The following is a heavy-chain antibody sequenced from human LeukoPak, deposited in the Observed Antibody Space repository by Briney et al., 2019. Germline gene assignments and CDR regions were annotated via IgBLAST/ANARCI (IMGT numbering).Heavy chain of an antibody. D-gene: IGHD6-19*01. CDR3: AKELGGGSDGPDI. V-gene: IGHV3-9*01. J-gene: IGHJ3*02. Sequence: PGGSLRLSCAASGITFDDYAMYWVRQGPGKGLEWVAGISWNSVSIGYADSVKGRFTISRDNAKNSLYLQMNSLRNEDTTLYYCAKELGGGSDGPDIWGQGTMVTVSS. CDR2: ISWNSVSI. CDR1: GITFDDYA.